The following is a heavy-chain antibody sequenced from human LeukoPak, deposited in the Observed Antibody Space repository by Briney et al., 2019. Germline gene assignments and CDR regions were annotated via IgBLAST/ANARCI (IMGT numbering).Heavy chain of an antibody. CDR3: ARDTSLAY. J-gene: IGHJ4*02. CDR2: IDYSGST. V-gene: IGHV4-59*01. D-gene: IGHD1-26*01. CDR1: GGPISSYY. Sequence: SETLSLTCTVSGGPISSYYWSWIRQPPGKGLEWIGYIDYSGSTNYNPSLKSRVTISVDTSKNQFSLKLSSVTAADTAVYYCARDTSLAYWGQGTLVTVSS.